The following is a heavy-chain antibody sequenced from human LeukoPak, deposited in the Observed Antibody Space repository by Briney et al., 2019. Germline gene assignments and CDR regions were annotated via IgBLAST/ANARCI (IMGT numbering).Heavy chain of an antibody. Sequence: GGSLRLSCAASGFTFSSYGMHWVRQAPGKGLEWVAVISYDGSNKYFADSVKGRFTISRDNSKNTLYLQMNSLRAEDTAVYYCAKDADDYYDSSGLFGYWGQGTLVTVSS. J-gene: IGHJ4*02. D-gene: IGHD3-22*01. V-gene: IGHV3-30*18. CDR1: GFTFSSYG. CDR2: ISYDGSNK. CDR3: AKDADDYYDSSGLFGY.